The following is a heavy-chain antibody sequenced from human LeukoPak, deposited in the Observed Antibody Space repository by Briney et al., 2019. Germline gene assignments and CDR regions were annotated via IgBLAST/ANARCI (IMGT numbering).Heavy chain of an antibody. Sequence: PGGSLRLSCAASGFTFSSYEMNWVRQAPGKGLEWVSYISSSGSTIYYADSVKGRSTISRDNAKNSLYLQMNSLRAEDTAVYYCARDSSTSWSLYYYYYGMDVWGKGTTVTVSS. CDR1: GFTFSSYE. CDR2: ISSSGSTI. D-gene: IGHD2-2*01. J-gene: IGHJ6*04. V-gene: IGHV3-48*03. CDR3: ARDSSTSWSLYYYYYGMDV.